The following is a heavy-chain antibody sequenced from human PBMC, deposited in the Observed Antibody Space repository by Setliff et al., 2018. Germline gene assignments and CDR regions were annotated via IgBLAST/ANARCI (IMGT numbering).Heavy chain of an antibody. CDR2: VYYSGTT. CDR3: ARHKTGAVGTGEHFQH. CDR1: VDSISSSTYY. J-gene: IGHJ1*01. Sequence: PSETLSLTCTVSVDSISSSTYYWGWIRQPPGKGLEWIGSVYYSGTTKYNPSFGSRVTISVDASKNQFSLKLSSVTAADTAVYYCARHKTGAVGTGEHFQHWGQGTLVTVSS. D-gene: IGHD6-19*01. V-gene: IGHV4-39*01.